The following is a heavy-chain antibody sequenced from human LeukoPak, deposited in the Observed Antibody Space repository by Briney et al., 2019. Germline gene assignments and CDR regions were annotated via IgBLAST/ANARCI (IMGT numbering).Heavy chain of an antibody. D-gene: IGHD5-24*01. CDR2: IYYSGST. Sequence: SETLSLTCTVSGYSISSGYYWGWIRPPPGKGLEWIGSIYYSGSTYYNPSLKSRVTISVDTSKNQFSLKLSSVTAADTAVYYCARVMGWFDPWGQGTLVTVSS. V-gene: IGHV4-38-2*02. CDR3: ARVMGWFDP. CDR1: GYSISSGYY. J-gene: IGHJ5*02.